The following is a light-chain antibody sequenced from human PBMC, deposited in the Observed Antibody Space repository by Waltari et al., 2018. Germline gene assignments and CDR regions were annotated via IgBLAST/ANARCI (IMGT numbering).Light chain of an antibody. V-gene: IGLV6-57*03. CDR2: EDN. J-gene: IGLJ2*01. CDR1: SARIASNS. CDR3: QSYDSGVI. Sequence: NFMLTQPHSVSESPGKTVTISCPRNSARIASNSVQWYQQRPGSAPTTVIYEDNRRPSGVPDRFSGSIDSSSNSASLTISGLKTEDEADYYCQSYDSGVIFGGGTKLTVL.